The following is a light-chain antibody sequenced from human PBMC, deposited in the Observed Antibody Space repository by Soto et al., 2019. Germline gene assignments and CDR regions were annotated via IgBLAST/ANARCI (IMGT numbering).Light chain of an antibody. Sequence: DIPMTQSPSSLSASVGDRVTITCRASQSISTYLNWYQQKPGKAPKLLIYAASSLQSGVPSRFSGSGSGTDFTLRVASLQPEDIATYYCQQSYNTPRTFGGGTTVEIK. CDR1: QSISTY. V-gene: IGKV1-39*01. CDR3: QQSYNTPRT. CDR2: AAS. J-gene: IGKJ4*01.